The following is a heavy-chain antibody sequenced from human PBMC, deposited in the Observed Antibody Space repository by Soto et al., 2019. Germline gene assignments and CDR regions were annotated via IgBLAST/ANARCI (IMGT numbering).Heavy chain of an antibody. V-gene: IGHV3-49*03. CDR3: TTSGWFPGDSVDY. Sequence: GGSLRLSCTASGFTFGDYAMSWFRQAPGKGLEWVGFIRSKAYGGTTEYAASVKGRFTISRDDSKSIAYLQMNSLKTEDTAVYYCTTSGWFPGDSVDYWGQGTLVTVSS. J-gene: IGHJ4*02. CDR2: IRSKAYGGTT. CDR1: GFTFGDYA. D-gene: IGHD6-19*01.